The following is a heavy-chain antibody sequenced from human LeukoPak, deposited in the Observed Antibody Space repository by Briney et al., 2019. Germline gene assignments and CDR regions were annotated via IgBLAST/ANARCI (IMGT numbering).Heavy chain of an antibody. Sequence: GGSLRLSCAASGFVFSDYWMHWVRQAPGKGLEWVANVNQDTSERYYVDSVKGRFTISRDNAKNSLYLQMNSLRAGDTAVYYCGRAMKDWGQGILVTVSS. CDR1: GFVFSDYW. CDR2: VNQDTSER. J-gene: IGHJ4*02. CDR3: GRAMKD. V-gene: IGHV3-7*03.